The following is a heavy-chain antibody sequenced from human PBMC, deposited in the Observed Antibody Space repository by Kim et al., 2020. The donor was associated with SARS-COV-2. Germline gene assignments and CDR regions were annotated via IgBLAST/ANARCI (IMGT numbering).Heavy chain of an antibody. CDR3: VKGWGPLIRAVAGTA. D-gene: IGHD6-19*01. Sequence: GGSLRLSCSASGFTFSSYAMHWARQAPGKGLEYVSAISSNGGSTYYADSVKGRFTISRDNSKNTLYLQMSSLRAEDTAVYYCVKGWGPLIRAVAGTAWGQGTLVTVSS. CDR1: GFTFSSYA. J-gene: IGHJ5*02. CDR2: ISSNGGST. V-gene: IGHV3-64D*06.